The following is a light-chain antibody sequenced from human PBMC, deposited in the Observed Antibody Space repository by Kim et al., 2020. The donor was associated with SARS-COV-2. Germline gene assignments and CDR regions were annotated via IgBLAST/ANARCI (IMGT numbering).Light chain of an antibody. CDR2: GAS. V-gene: IGKV3-15*01. Sequence: EIVMTQSPATLSVSPGERATLSCRASQSVSSNLAWYQQKPGQAPRLLIYGASTRATGIPSRFSGSGSGTGFTLTISSLQPEDFAIYYCQQTFSTQYSFGQGTKLEI. CDR3: QQTFSTQYS. J-gene: IGKJ2*03. CDR1: QSVSSN.